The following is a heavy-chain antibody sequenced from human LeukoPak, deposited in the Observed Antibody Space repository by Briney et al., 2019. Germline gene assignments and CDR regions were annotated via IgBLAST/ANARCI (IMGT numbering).Heavy chain of an antibody. Sequence: GGSLRLSCAASGFTFSSYSMNWVRQAPGKGLEWVSSISSSSSYIYYADSVKGRFTISRDNAKNSLYLQMNSLRAEDTAVYYCARERGTTGTTIDYWGQGTLVTVSS. J-gene: IGHJ4*02. V-gene: IGHV3-21*01. D-gene: IGHD1-1*01. CDR3: ARERGTTGTTIDY. CDR2: ISSSSSYI. CDR1: GFTFSSYS.